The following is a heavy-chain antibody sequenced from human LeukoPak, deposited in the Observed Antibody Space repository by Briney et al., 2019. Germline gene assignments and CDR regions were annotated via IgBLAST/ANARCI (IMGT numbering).Heavy chain of an antibody. CDR3: VYCSGGSSSYGMDV. CDR1: RYSFTSSW. Sequence: GESLEISWKGARYSFTSSWIAGVRPMPGKGLEWMGIIYLGDSDTRYSPSFQGQVTISADKSISTAYLQWSSLKASDTAIYFCVYCSGGSSSYGMDVWGQGTTVTVSS. J-gene: IGHJ6*02. V-gene: IGHV5-51*01. CDR2: IYLGDSDT. D-gene: IGHD2-15*01.